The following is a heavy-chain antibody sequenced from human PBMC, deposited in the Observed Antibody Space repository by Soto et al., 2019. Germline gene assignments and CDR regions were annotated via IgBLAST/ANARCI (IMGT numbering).Heavy chain of an antibody. CDR3: ARDRLGDYYGSGSSPDGMDV. V-gene: IGHV4-4*07. Sequence: PPENLSLTCTVSGGSISSYYWSCIRQPAWKGLEWIGSIYTSGSSNNNPSLKSRVTMSVDTSTNPFSLKLSTVTAADTAVDYGARDRLGDYYGSGSSPDGMDVWAQGTTVT. CDR2: IYTSGSS. D-gene: IGHD3-10*01. CDR1: GGSISSYY. J-gene: IGHJ6*02.